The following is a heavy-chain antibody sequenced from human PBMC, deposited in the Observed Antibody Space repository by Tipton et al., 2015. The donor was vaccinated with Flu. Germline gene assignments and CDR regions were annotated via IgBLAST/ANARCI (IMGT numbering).Heavy chain of an antibody. J-gene: IGHJ3*01. V-gene: IGHV3-48*03. CDR2: IRDSHII. Sequence: SLRLSCEASGFSLGSYEVNWVRQAPGKGLEWISYIRDSHIITYADSMKGRITISRDNTKNSVYLNMNSLRAEDTAVYYCAGELWFGNHDSLDVWGQGTMVIVSS. D-gene: IGHD3-10*01. CDR3: AGELWFGNHDSLDV. CDR1: GFSLGSYE.